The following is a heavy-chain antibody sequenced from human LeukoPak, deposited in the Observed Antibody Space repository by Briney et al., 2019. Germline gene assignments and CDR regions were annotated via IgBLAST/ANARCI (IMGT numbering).Heavy chain of an antibody. J-gene: IGHJ4*02. Sequence: GASVKVSCSSSGYILTNYGICWVRQAPGQGLEWMGWINTYNGETDYAQNFQGRVTMTTDTSTSTAYMDLRSLTSDDTAVYYCARGRLGVSGYKDYLDYWGQGTLVTVSS. D-gene: IGHD5-12*01. CDR3: ARGRLGVSGYKDYLDY. CDR1: GYILTNYG. V-gene: IGHV1-18*01. CDR2: INTYNGET.